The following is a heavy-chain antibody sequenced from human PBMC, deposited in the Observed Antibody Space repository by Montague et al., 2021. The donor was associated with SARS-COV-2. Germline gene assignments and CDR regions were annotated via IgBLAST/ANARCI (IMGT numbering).Heavy chain of an antibody. CDR2: IKRDGSAG. Sequence: SLRLSCAASGYTFGSNGMSWVRQAPGKGLEWVANIKRDGSAGHYVDSVQGRFTISRGNAKNSLYLQMNSLRAEDTAVYYCAKGGVWGQGTTVTVSS. CDR1: GYTFGSNG. V-gene: IGHV3-7*03. CDR3: AKGGV. J-gene: IGHJ6*02.